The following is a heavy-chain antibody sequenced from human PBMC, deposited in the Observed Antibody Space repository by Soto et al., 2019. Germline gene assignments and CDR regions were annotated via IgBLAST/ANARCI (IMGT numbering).Heavy chain of an antibody. J-gene: IGHJ4*02. CDR3: ARRESYGSGSYSLDS. Sequence: ASVKVSCKXSGYSFSDYYVHWVRQAPGQGLEWMGWINPNRGGTNLAQKFQGRVTLTRDTSITTAYMEITRLRPGDTAIYYCARRESYGSGSYSLDSWGQGTPVTVSS. V-gene: IGHV1-2*02. CDR1: GYSFSDYY. CDR2: INPNRGGT. D-gene: IGHD3-10*01.